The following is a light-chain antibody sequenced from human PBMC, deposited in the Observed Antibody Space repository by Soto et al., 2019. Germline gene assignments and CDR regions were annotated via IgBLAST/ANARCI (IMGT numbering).Light chain of an antibody. J-gene: IGLJ1*01. V-gene: IGLV2-8*01. CDR3: KSYAGSNTYV. Sequence: QSVRNQPPSSYGAPGQAVTLSCPGTKNDFGFYDFVSWYQHHPGKAPRLIIYEVVQRPSGVPDRFSGSKSGNTASLTVSGLQAADEADYFCKSYAGSNTYVFGSGTKVT. CDR2: EVV. CDR1: KNDFGFYDF.